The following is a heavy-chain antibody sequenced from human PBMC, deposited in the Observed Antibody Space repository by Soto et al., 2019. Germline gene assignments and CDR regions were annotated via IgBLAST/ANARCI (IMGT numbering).Heavy chain of an antibody. V-gene: IGHV3-23*01. D-gene: IGHD3-3*01. J-gene: IGHJ6*02. CDR1: GFTFSSYA. CDR3: AKDPTQRSTIFGVVIPDGMDG. CDR2: ISGSGGST. Sequence: EVQLLESGGGLVQPGGSLRLSCAASGFTFSSYAMSWVRQAPGKGLEWVSAISGSGGSTYYADSVKGRFTISRDNTKNPVYLQMNSLRAEDTAVYYCAKDPTQRSTIFGVVIPDGMDGWGQGATVTVSS.